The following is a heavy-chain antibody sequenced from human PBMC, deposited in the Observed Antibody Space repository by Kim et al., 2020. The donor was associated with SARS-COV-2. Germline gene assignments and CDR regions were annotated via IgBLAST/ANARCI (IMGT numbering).Heavy chain of an antibody. Sequence: GGSLRLSCAASGFTVSSNYMSWVRQAPGKGLEWVSVISRCGSTYYADSVKGRFTISRDNSKNTLYLQMNSLRAEDTAVYYCARGGGLWFGELLNWFDPWGQGTLVTVSS. J-gene: IGHJ5*02. CDR2: ISRCGST. V-gene: IGHV3-53*01. CDR1: GFTVSSNY. D-gene: IGHD3-10*01. CDR3: ARGGGLWFGELLNWFDP.